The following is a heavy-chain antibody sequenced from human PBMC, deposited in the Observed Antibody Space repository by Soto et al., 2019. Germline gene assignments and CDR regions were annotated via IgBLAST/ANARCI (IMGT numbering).Heavy chain of an antibody. D-gene: IGHD6-25*01. CDR2: IYKRATT. CDR1: GDSISNLDYF. V-gene: IGHV4-30-4*01. J-gene: IGHJ4*02. Sequence: SETLALTCSVSGDSISNLDYFWAWVRQPPGQALEYIGYIYKRATTDYNPSFASRVSISVDTSKNQFSLKMTSVTAADTAVYYCARGSALLFYYFDYWGQGTPVTVSS. CDR3: ARGSALLFYYFDY.